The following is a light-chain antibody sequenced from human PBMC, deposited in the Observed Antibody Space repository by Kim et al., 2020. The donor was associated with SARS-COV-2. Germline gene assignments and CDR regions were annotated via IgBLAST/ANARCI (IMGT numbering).Light chain of an antibody. V-gene: IGLV1-40*01. CDR1: SSNIGAGYD. J-gene: IGLJ1*01. CDR3: QSYDSSLSGFYV. Sequence: QSVLTQPPSVSGAPGQRVTISCTGSSSNIGAGYDVHWYQHLPGTAPKLLIYGNSNRPSGVPDRFSGSKSGTSASLAITGLQAEDEADYYCQSYDSSLSGFYVFVTGTKVTVL. CDR2: GNS.